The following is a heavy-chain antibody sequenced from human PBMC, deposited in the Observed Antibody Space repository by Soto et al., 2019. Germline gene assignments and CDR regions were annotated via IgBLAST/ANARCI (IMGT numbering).Heavy chain of an antibody. CDR2: IYYSGST. CDR1: GGSISSGDYY. CDR3: ARAGYSSSWYWFDP. D-gene: IGHD6-13*01. Sequence: PSETLPLTCTVSGGSISSGDYYWSWIRQPPGKGLEWIGYIYYSGSTYYNPSLKSRVTISVDTSKNQFSLKLSSVTAADTAVYYCARAGYSSSWYWFDPWGQGTLVTVSS. V-gene: IGHV4-30-4*01. J-gene: IGHJ5*02.